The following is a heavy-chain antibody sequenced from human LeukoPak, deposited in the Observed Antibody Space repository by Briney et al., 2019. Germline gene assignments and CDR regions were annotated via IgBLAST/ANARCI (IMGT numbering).Heavy chain of an antibody. CDR3: ARDRVPDGLTFWFDP. CDR2: IYYSGST. J-gene: IGHJ5*02. CDR1: GGSISSYY. D-gene: IGHD1-14*01. V-gene: IGHV4-59*12. Sequence: KPSETLSLTCTVSGGSISSYYWSWIRQPPGKGLEWIGYIYYSGSTNYDPSLKSRISISVDTSKDQFSLKLSSVTAADTAVYYCARDRVPDGLTFWFDPWGQGTLVTVSS.